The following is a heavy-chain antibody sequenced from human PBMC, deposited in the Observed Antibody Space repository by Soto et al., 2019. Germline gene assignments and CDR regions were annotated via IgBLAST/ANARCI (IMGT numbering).Heavy chain of an antibody. D-gene: IGHD2-21*02. CDR2: ISAYNGNT. J-gene: IGHJ3*02. CDR3: ARDSRQYCGGDCATFDAFAI. CDR1: GYTFTSYG. V-gene: IGHV1-18*01. Sequence: ASVKVSCKASGYTFTSYGISWVRQAPGQGLEWMGWISAYNGNTNYAQKLQGRVTMTRDTSTSTVYMELSSLRSEDTAVYYCARDSRQYCGGDCATFDAFAIWGQGTMVTVSS.